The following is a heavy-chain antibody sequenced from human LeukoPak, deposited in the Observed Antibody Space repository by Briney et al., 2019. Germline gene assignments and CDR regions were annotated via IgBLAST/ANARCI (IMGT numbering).Heavy chain of an antibody. CDR3: AKKWGNWFDP. J-gene: IGHJ5*02. CDR1: GGSFSGYY. V-gene: IGHV4-34*01. Sequence: SETLSLTCAVYGGSFSGYYWSWIRQPPGKGLEWIGEINHSGSTDYNPSLKSRVTISVDTSKNQFSLKLSSVTAADTAVYYCAKKWGNWFDPWGQGTLVTVSS. D-gene: IGHD1-26*01. CDR2: INHSGST.